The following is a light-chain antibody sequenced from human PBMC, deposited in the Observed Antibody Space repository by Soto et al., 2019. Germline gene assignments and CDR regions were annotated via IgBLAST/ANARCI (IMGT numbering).Light chain of an antibody. CDR3: QSYDSSLSGSV. V-gene: IGLV1-40*01. J-gene: IGLJ3*02. CDR2: GNS. CDR1: SSNIGAGYD. Sequence: QSVLTQPPSVSGAPGQRVTISCTGSSSNIGAGYDVHWYQQLPGTAPKLLIYGNSNRHSGVPDRFSGSKSGTSASLAITGLQAEDEADYYCQSYDSSLSGSVFGGGTKHTVL.